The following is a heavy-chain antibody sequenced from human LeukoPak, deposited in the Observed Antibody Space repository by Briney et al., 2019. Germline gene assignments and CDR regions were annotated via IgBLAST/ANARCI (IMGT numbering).Heavy chain of an antibody. CDR3: ARAMANFDY. Sequence: GGSLRLSCAASGFSFSSYAMSWVRQAPGKGLEGVSTISVSGDTTYYADSVKGRFTISRDNSRNMLYLQMNSLTAEDTAVYYCARAMANFDYWGQGALVTVSS. CDR2: ISVSGDTT. J-gene: IGHJ4*02. D-gene: IGHD3-10*01. CDR1: GFSFSSYA. V-gene: IGHV3-23*01.